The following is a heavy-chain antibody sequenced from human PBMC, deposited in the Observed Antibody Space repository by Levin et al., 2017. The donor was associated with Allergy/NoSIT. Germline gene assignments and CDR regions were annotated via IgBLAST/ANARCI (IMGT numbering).Heavy chain of an antibody. CDR1: GDSFTTYW. CDR3: ARQADSSRRSSFDS. V-gene: IGHV5-51*01. CDR2: IYPRDSDT. J-gene: IGHJ4*02. Sequence: PGESLKISCKGDGDSFTTYWIGWVRQMPGKGLEWMGIIYPRDSDTKYSPSFQGQVTMSADKSISTVYLQWSSLKASDTAIYYCARQADSSRRSSFDSWGQGTLVTVSS. D-gene: IGHD6-13*01.